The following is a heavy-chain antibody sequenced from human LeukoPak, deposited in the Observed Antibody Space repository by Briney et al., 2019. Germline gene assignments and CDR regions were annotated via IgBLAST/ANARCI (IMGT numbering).Heavy chain of an antibody. CDR1: GGSISSGGSY. V-gene: IGHV4-31*03. CDR2: IYYSGST. CDR3: ARDTIMGIAVAGTTYYYYYGMDV. J-gene: IGHJ6*02. D-gene: IGHD6-19*01. Sequence: PSETLSLTCTVSGGSISSGGSYWSWIRQHPGKGLEWIGYIYYSGSTYYNPSLKSRVTISVDTSKNQFSLKLSSVTAADTAVYYCARDTIMGIAVAGTTYYYYYGMDVWGQGTTVTVSS.